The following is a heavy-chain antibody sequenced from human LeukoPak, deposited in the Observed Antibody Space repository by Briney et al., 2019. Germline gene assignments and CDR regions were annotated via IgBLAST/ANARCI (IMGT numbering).Heavy chain of an antibody. CDR1: GFTFSSYG. CDR2: ISYDGNNK. J-gene: IGHJ6*02. D-gene: IGHD3-10*01. V-gene: IGHV3-30*18. CDR3: AKDLDGSYNPPSYYGMDV. Sequence: GSLRLSCAASGFTFSSYGMHWVRQAPGKGLEWVAVISYDGNNKYYADSVKGRFTISRDNTKNTLYLQMNSLRAEDTAVYYCAKDLDGSYNPPSYYGMDVWGQGTTVTVSS.